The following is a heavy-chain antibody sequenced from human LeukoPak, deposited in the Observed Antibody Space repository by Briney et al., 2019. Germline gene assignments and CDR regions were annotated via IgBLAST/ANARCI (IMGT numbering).Heavy chain of an antibody. Sequence: GGSLRLSCAASGFTFRNYVIHWVCQAPGKGLEWVAVTSSDLNVKLYADSVKGRFTISRDNSRSTLYLQMNSLRPEDTAIYYCAREGYYGSGSPPSLYFDYWGQGTLVTVSS. CDR1: GFTFRNYV. CDR3: AREGYYGSGSPPSLYFDY. CDR2: TSSDLNVK. D-gene: IGHD3-10*01. V-gene: IGHV3-30-3*01. J-gene: IGHJ4*02.